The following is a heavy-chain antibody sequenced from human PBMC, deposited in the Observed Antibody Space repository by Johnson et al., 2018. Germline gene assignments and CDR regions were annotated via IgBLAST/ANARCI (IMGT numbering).Heavy chain of an antibody. CDR1: ELTFSSYE. CDR2: ISQDGRYK. Sequence: QVQLVQSGGGVVQPKRSLRLSYAASELTFSSYEMHWVRQAPGKGLEWMAVISQDGRYKYYADSVKGRITISRDNSKKTLYVQMNSLRPEDTAVYYCATGGYRRSGPPDVWGKGTTVTVSS. V-gene: IGHV3-30*03. CDR3: ATGGYRRSGPPDV. J-gene: IGHJ6*04. D-gene: IGHD3-3*01.